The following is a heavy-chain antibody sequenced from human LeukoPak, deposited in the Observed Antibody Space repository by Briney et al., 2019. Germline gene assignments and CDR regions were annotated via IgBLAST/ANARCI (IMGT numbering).Heavy chain of an antibody. Sequence: GGSLRLSCTASGFTFGDYAMSWVRQAPGKGLEWVGFIRSKAYGGTTEYAASVKGRFTISRDDSKSIAYLQMNSLKTEDTAVYYCTRAGGGDILTGPRYYFDYWGQGTLVTVSS. V-gene: IGHV3-49*04. CDR2: IRSKAYGGTT. J-gene: IGHJ4*02. D-gene: IGHD3-9*01. CDR1: GFTFGDYA. CDR3: TRAGGGDILTGPRYYFDY.